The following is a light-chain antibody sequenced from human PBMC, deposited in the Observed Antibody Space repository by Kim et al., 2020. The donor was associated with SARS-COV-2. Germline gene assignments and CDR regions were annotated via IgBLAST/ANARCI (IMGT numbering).Light chain of an antibody. V-gene: IGLV2-8*01. CDR2: EVS. CDR3: SSYGGSDNFV. Sequence: GQSVTISCTGTSNDVGRFDYVAWYQKHPGKPPKLIIYEVSERPSGVPDRFSGSKSDNTASLTVSGLHTEDEADYYCSSYGGSDNFVFGTGTKVTVL. J-gene: IGLJ1*01. CDR1: SNDVGRFDY.